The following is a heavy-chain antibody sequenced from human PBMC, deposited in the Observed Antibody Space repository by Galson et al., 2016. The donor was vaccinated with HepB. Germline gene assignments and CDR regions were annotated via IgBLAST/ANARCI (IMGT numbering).Heavy chain of an antibody. V-gene: IGHV3-30*18. D-gene: IGHD4-23*01. J-gene: IGHJ4*02. CDR1: GFTFSSYA. Sequence: SLRLSCAASGFTFSSYAMHWVRQAPGKGLEWVAVVSYDGSNKYYTDSVKGRFTISRDNSKSALYLQMNSLRAGDTAVYYCAKDPGSLGWDGGYFDYWGQGLLVTVSS. CDR2: VSYDGSNK. CDR3: AKDPGSLGWDGGYFDY.